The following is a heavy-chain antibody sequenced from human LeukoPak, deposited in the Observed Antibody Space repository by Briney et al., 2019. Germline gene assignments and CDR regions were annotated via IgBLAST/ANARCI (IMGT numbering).Heavy chain of an antibody. CDR1: GFTFGDYA. J-gene: IGHJ4*02. Sequence: GGSLRLSCTASGFTFGDYAMSWFRQAPGKGLEWVGRIRSRGDGGTTDFAAPVKGRFTISRDDSKNTLYLQMNSLTSEDTAVYYCSQGSAQYFDYWGQGTLVTVSS. CDR2: IRSRGDGGTT. CDR3: SQGSAQYFDY. V-gene: IGHV3-15*01. D-gene: IGHD2-15*01.